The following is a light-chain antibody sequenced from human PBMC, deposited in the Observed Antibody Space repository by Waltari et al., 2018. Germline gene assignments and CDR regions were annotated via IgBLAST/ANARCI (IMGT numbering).Light chain of an antibody. CDR2: DNN. CDR3: ATWDDSLNGPV. J-gene: IGLJ2*01. CDR1: SSNIGSNV. V-gene: IGLV1-44*01. Sequence: QSVVIQPPSTSATPGPRVTISCSGSSSNIGSNVVVWYQQLPETAPKLLIYDNNQRPSGVPARFSGSRSGTSASLAISGLQSDDEADYYCATWDDSLNGPVFGGGTKVTVL.